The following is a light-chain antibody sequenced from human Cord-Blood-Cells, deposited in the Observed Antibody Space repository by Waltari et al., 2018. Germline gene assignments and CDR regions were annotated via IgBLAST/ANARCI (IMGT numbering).Light chain of an antibody. CDR2: SAS. V-gene: IGKV1-39*01. Sequence: DIQTTQSPSSLSASVGDRVTITCRASQSISSDLNWYQQKPGKAPKLLIYSASSLQSGVPSRFSGSGSWTDFTLTISSLQPEDFATYYCQQSYSTPWTFGQGTKVEIK. J-gene: IGKJ1*01. CDR1: QSISSD. CDR3: QQSYSTPWT.